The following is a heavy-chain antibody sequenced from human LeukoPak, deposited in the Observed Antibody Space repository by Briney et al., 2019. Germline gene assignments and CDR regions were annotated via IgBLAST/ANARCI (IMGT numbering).Heavy chain of an antibody. CDR2: ISSGAGGTM. CDR1: GFSIGDYY. CDR3: ARKQQLWYFDY. Sequence: GGSLRLSCAASGFSIGDYYMSWVRQAPGKGLEWISYISSGAGGTMKYADSVKGRFTISRDNAQNSLFLQMNSLKASDTAVYYCARKQQLWYFDYWGQGTLVTVSS. D-gene: IGHD6-13*01. J-gene: IGHJ4*02. V-gene: IGHV3-11*01.